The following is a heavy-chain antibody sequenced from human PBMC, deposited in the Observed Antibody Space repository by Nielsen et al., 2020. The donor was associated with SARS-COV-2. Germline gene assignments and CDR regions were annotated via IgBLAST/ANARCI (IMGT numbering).Heavy chain of an antibody. CDR2: ISYDGSNK. Sequence: VRQAPGKGLEWVAVISYDGSNKYYADSVKGRFTISRDNSKNTLYLQMNSLRAEDTAVYYCARGSIVVVPAAARRYYYYYGMGVWGQGTTVTVSS. J-gene: IGHJ6*02. CDR3: ARGSIVVVPAAARRYYYYYGMGV. V-gene: IGHV3-30-3*01. D-gene: IGHD2-2*01.